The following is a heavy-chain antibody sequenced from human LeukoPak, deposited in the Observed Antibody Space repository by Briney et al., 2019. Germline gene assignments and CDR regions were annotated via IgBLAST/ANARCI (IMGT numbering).Heavy chain of an antibody. CDR1: GFTFSSYS. J-gene: IGHJ5*02. Sequence: GGSLRLSCAASGFTFSSYSMNWVRQAPGKGLEWVSSISSSSSYIYYADSLKGRFTISRDNAKNSLYLQMNSLRAEDTAVYYCARDQHYYDTSAGWLDPWGQGTLVTVSS. V-gene: IGHV3-21*01. CDR2: ISSSSSYI. CDR3: ARDQHYYDTSAGWLDP. D-gene: IGHD3-22*01.